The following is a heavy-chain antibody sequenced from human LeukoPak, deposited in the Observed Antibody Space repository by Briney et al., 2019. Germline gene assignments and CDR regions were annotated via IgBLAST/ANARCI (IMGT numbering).Heavy chain of an antibody. D-gene: IGHD2-8*01. J-gene: IGHJ4*02. CDR1: GGSISSSSYY. CDR3: ARDRFPRTGVYFDY. Sequence: SETLSLTCTVSGGSISSSSYYWGWIRQPPGKGLEWIGSIYYSGSTYYNPSLKSRVTISVDTSKNQFSLKLSSVTAADTAVYYCARDRFPRTGVYFDYWDQGTLVTVSS. CDR2: IYYSGST. V-gene: IGHV4-39*07.